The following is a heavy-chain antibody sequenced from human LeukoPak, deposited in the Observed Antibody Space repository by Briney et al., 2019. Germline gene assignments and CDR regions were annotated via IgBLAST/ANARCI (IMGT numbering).Heavy chain of an antibody. CDR3: ARGDCSGGSCYSTFNGMDV. V-gene: IGHV1-3*01. Sequence: ASVKVSCQASGYTFTSYAMHWVRQAPGQRLEWMGWINAGNGNTKYSQKFQGRVTITRDTSASTAYMELSSLRSEDTAVYYCARGDCSGGSCYSTFNGMDVWGQGTTVTVSS. CDR1: GYTFTSYA. J-gene: IGHJ6*02. CDR2: INAGNGNT. D-gene: IGHD2-15*01.